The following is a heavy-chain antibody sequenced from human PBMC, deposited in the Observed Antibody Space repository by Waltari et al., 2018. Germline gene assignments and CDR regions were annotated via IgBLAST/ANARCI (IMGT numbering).Heavy chain of an antibody. CDR1: GFTVSNNY. CDR2: IYSGGTT. CDR3: ARGAPRD. J-gene: IGHJ4*02. Sequence: EVQLVESGGGLMQPGGSLRLSCAASGFTVSNNYMSWVRQAPGKGREWVSVIYSGGTTHDADAVKGRFTISRDNAKNTLYLQMNSLRAEDTAVYYCARGAPRDWGQGTLVTVSS. V-gene: IGHV3-53*01.